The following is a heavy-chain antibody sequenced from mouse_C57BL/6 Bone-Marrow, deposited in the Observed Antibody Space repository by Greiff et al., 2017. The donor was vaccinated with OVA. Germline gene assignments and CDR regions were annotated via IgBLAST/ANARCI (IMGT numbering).Heavy chain of an antibody. CDR2: IDPTSGGT. D-gene: IGHD4-1*01. J-gene: IGHJ4*01. CDR3: ARGNRDDYAMDY. Sequence: QVQLQQPGAELVQPGASVKLSCKASGYTFTSSWMHWVKQRPGRGLERIGRIDPTSGGTKYNAKFKSKATLTVDKPSSTAYMQLSSLTSDDSAVYYCARGNRDDYAMDYWGQGTSVTVSS. CDR1: GYTFTSSW. V-gene: IGHV1-72*01.